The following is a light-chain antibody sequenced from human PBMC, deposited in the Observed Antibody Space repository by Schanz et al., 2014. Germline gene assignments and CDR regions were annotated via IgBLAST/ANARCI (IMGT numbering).Light chain of an antibody. J-gene: IGKJ1*01. CDR2: DAF. Sequence: DIQVTQSPSTLSASVGDTVTITCRASQNIGNWLAWYQQKSGLAPKVLIFDAFTLKSGVPSRFSGSSSGTEFTLTISSLQPDDFATYYCQHYNNYPWTFGQGTKVEIK. V-gene: IGKV1-5*01. CDR3: QHYNNYPWT. CDR1: QNIGNW.